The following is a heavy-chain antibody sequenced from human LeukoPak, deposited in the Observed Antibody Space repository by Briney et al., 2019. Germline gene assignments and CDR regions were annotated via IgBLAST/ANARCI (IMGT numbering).Heavy chain of an antibody. CDR1: GFTFSSYA. CDR2: ISGSGGST. D-gene: IGHD4-17*01. V-gene: IGHV3-23*01. J-gene: IGHJ4*02. CDR3: ARHYGDYTYYFDY. Sequence: GGSLRLSCAASGFTFSSYAMSWVRQAPGKGLEWASAISGSGGSTYYADSVKGRFTISRDNSKNTLYLQMNSLRAEDTAVYYCARHYGDYTYYFDYWGQGTPVTVSS.